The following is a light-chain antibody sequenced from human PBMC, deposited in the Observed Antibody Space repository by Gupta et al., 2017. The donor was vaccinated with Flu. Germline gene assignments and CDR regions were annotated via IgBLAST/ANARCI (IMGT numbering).Light chain of an antibody. Sequence: VFTPPPPLSAPPAQKVTISCSGSSSNMGNNYVSWYQQLPGTAPKLLIYDNNKRPSGIPDRFSGSKSGTSATLGITGLQTGDEADYYCGTWDSRLSVVVFGGGTKLTVL. CDR2: DNN. CDR3: GTWDSRLSVVV. CDR1: SSNMGNNY. J-gene: IGLJ3*02. V-gene: IGLV1-51*01.